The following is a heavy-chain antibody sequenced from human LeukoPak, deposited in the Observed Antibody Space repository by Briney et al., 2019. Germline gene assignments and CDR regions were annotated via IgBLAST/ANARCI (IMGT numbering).Heavy chain of an antibody. CDR1: GGSFSGCY. CDR3: AGEDYGDYRYYYYMDV. CDR2: INHSGST. V-gene: IGHV4-34*01. Sequence: PAETPSLTCAVYGGSFSGCYWSWIRQPPGKGLEWIGEINHSGSTNYNPSLKSRVTISVDTSKNQFSLKLSSVTAADTAVYYCAGEDYGDYRYYYYMDVWGKGTTVTVSS. D-gene: IGHD4-17*01. J-gene: IGHJ6*03.